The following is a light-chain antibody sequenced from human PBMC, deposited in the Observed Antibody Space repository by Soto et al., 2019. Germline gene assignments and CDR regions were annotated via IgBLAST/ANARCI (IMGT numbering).Light chain of an antibody. CDR2: CAS. CDR3: QQYNNWPAYT. Sequence: EIVMTQSPATLSVSPGERATLSCRASQSVSSNLAGYQQKPCQAPRLLIYCASTRATGIPARFSGSRSGTAFTLHIKSLQSEDFSVYYCQQYNNWPAYTFGQGTKQQIK. V-gene: IGKV3-15*01. J-gene: IGKJ2*01. CDR1: QSVSSN.